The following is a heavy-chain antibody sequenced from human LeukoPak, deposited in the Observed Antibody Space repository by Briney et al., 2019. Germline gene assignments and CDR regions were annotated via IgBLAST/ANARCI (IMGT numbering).Heavy chain of an antibody. CDR1: GFTFSSYA. CDR2: ISGSGGNT. V-gene: IGHV3-23*01. Sequence: GGSLRLSCAASGFTFSSYAMSWVRQAPGKGLEWVSVISGSGGNTYYADSVKGRFTISRDNSKNTLYLQMNSLRAEDTAVYYCAKDCYDSSGYYLSQIDYWGQGTLVTVSS. CDR3: AKDCYDSSGYYLSQIDY. D-gene: IGHD3-22*01. J-gene: IGHJ4*02.